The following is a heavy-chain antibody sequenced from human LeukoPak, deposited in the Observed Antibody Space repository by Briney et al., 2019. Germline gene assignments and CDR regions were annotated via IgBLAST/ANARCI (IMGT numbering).Heavy chain of an antibody. CDR2: ISISSSTI. Sequence: AGGSLRLSCAGSGFTFSSYDMNWTRQAPGKGLEWVSYISISSSTIYYAESVKGRFTISRDNAKNSLYLQVNSLRAEDTAIYYCARGPPLFDPWGQGTLVTVSS. V-gene: IGHV3-48*01. J-gene: IGHJ5*02. CDR3: ARGPPLFDP. CDR1: GFTFSSYD.